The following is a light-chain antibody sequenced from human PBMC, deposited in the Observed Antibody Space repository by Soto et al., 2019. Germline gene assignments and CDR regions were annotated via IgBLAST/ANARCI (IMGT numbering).Light chain of an antibody. V-gene: IGKV1-8*01. CDR1: QGISSY. J-gene: IGKJ4*01. CDR2: AAS. Sequence: AIRMTQSPSSLSASTGDRVTITCRASQGISSYLAWYQQKPGKAPKLLIYAASTFQSGVPSRFSGSRSWTALTLTIGSLQSEDFAPEYGEQYYSYPLTFGGGTKVESK. CDR3: EQYYSYPLT.